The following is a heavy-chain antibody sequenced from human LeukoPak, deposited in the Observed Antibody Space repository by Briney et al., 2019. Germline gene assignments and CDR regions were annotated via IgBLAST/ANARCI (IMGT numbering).Heavy chain of an antibody. Sequence: GRTLRLSCAASGFTFSSYAMHWVRQAPGKGLEWVAVISYGGSNKDYADSVKDRFTISRDNSKNTLYLQMNSLRAEDTAVYFCARDLVECGGGSCPTQGAYGMDVWGQGATVTISS. D-gene: IGHD2-15*01. J-gene: IGHJ6*02. CDR1: GFTFSSYA. CDR2: ISYGGSNK. V-gene: IGHV3-30-3*01. CDR3: ARDLVECGGGSCPTQGAYGMDV.